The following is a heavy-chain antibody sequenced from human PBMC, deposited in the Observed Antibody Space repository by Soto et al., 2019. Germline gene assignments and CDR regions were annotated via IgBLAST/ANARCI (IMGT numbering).Heavy chain of an antibody. J-gene: IGHJ4*02. Sequence: WGSLRLSCAASGFTFIAYVMSFFRQAPCKWLEWVSSITSSGGGTYYADSVKGRFTVSRDNSKNTVYLQMNSLRDEDTAVYYCAKLTAAWGQGTLVTVSS. D-gene: IGHD6-13*01. V-gene: IGHV3-23*01. CDR2: ITSSGGGT. CDR3: AKLTAA. CDR1: GFTFIAYV.